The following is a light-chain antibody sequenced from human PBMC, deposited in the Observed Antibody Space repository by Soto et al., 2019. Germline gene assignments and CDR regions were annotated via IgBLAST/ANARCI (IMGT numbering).Light chain of an antibody. Sequence: EIVLTQSPGTLSLSPGERATLSCRASQSVSSSDLAWYQQKPGQATRLLIYGASSRASGIPDRFSGSGSGTDFTLTISRLEPEDFAVYYCHQYDSSPLTFGGGTKVEIK. CDR1: QSVSSSD. CDR2: GAS. CDR3: HQYDSSPLT. V-gene: IGKV3-20*01. J-gene: IGKJ4*01.